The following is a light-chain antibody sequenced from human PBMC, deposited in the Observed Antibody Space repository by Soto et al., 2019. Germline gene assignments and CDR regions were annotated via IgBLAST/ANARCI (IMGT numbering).Light chain of an antibody. V-gene: IGKV4-1*01. CDR3: QQYFTSPWT. J-gene: IGKJ1*01. CDR1: QSILDRSKNKYY. CDR2: WAS. Sequence: DIVMTQSPDSLAVSLGERATFNCKSSQSILDRSKNKYYLAWYQQKSGQPPKLLIYWASLREPGVPGRFTGSGSGIDFTLIISSLQAEDVAVYYCQQYFTSPWTFGQGTKVEI.